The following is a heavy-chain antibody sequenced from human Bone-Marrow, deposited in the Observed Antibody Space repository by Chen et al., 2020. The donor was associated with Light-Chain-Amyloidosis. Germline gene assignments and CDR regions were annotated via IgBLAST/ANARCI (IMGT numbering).Heavy chain of an antibody. D-gene: IGHD3-10*01. Sequence: QVQLQESGPGLVKPSGTLSLTCAVSGGSISTTNWWSWVRQPPGKGLEWIGEINHSGSTNYNPSLKSRVTISVDTSKNQFSLKLSSVTAADTAVYYCARALGVSANYYYYGMDVWGQGTTVTVSS. CDR3: ARALGVSANYYYYGMDV. CDR1: GGSISTTNW. J-gene: IGHJ6*02. CDR2: INHSGST. V-gene: IGHV4-4*02.